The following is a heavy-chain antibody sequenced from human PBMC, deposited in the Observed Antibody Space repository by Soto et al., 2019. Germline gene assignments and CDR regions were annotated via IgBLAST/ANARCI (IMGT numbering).Heavy chain of an antibody. D-gene: IGHD6-19*01. Sequence: GGAPRTSCSAPRFSLCSHAMSRGRPAPGKGPEWVSAISGSGGSTYYADSVKGRFTISRDNSKNTLYLQMNSLRAEDTAVYYCAKEIAVAGLSNWFDPWGQGTLVTVSS. V-gene: IGHV3-23*01. CDR3: AKEIAVAGLSNWFDP. CDR2: ISGSGGST. J-gene: IGHJ5*02. CDR1: RFSLCSHA.